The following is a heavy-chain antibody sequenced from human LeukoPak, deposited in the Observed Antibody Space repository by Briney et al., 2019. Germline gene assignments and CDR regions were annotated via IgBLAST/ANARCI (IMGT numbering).Heavy chain of an antibody. V-gene: IGHV3-23*01. Sequence: PGGSLRLSCAASGFTFSSYAMSWVRQAPGKGLEWVSPISGSGGSTYYADSVKGRFTISRDNSKNTLYLQMSSLRAEDTAVYYCAKDRYSYGYRMADYWGQGTLVTVSS. CDR3: AKDRYSYGYRMADY. D-gene: IGHD5-18*01. CDR1: GFTFSSYA. CDR2: ISGSGGST. J-gene: IGHJ4*02.